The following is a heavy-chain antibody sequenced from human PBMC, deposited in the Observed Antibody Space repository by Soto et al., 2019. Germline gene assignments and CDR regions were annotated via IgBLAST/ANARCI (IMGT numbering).Heavy chain of an antibody. V-gene: IGHV4-34*01. CDR3: ARFGAYDFWSGYYRNYYFDY. J-gene: IGHJ4*02. CDR1: GGSFSGYY. D-gene: IGHD3-3*01. CDR2: INHSGST. Sequence: SETLSLTCAVYGGSFSGYYWSWIRQPPGKGLEWIGEINHSGSTNYNPSLKSRVTISVDTSKNQFSLKLSSVTAADTAVYYCARFGAYDFWSGYYRNYYFDYWGQGTLVTVSS.